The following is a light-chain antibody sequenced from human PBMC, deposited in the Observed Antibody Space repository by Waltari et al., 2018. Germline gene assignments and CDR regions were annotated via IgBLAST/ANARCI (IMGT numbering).Light chain of an antibody. Sequence: QPPSASGTPGQRVTISCSGSSSNIGSNTVNWYHQLPGTAPKLLIYSNDQRPSGVPDRFSGSKSGTSASLAISGLQSEDEADYYCAAWDDSLNAWVFGGGTKLTVL. J-gene: IGLJ3*02. CDR3: AAWDDSLNAWV. CDR2: SND. CDR1: SSNIGSNT. V-gene: IGLV1-44*01.